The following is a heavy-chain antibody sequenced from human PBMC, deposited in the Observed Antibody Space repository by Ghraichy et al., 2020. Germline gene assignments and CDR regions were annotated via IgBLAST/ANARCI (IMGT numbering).Heavy chain of an antibody. V-gene: IGHV3-11*01. CDR2: ISSSGSTI. Sequence: GGSLRLSCAASGFTFSDYYMSWIRQAPGKGLEWVSYISSSGSTIYYADSVKGRFTISRDNAKNSLYLQMNSLRAEDTAVYYCARIAAAGPTYYFDYWGQGTLVTVSS. J-gene: IGHJ4*02. D-gene: IGHD6-13*01. CDR1: GFTFSDYY. CDR3: ARIAAAGPTYYFDY.